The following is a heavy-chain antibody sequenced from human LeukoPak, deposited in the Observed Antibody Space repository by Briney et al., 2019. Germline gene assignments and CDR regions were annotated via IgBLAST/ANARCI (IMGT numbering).Heavy chain of an antibody. J-gene: IGHJ4*02. CDR1: GGSFSGYY. V-gene: IGHV4-34*01. Sequence: SETLSLTCAVYGGSFSGYYWGWIRQPPGKGLEWIGEINHSGSTNYNPSLKSRVTISVDTSKNQFSLKLSSVTAADTAVCYCARDILTGYSFDYWGQGTLVTVSS. D-gene: IGHD3-9*01. CDR3: ARDILTGYSFDY. CDR2: INHSGST.